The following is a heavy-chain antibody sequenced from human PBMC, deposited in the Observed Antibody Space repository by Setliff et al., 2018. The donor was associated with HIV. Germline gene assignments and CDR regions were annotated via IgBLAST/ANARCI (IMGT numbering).Heavy chain of an antibody. D-gene: IGHD3-10*01. V-gene: IGHV1-18*01. Sequence: ASVKVSCKAFGYTFTSYGINWVRQAPGQGLEWMGWISTHSVYSVNKNYAQKFQGRVTLTTGTSTSTAYMELRSLRSDDTAVYYCARDLFTSGSDRSRQAGYYYYYYMDVWGKGTTVTVSS. CDR2: ISTHSVYSVNK. CDR1: GYTFTSYG. J-gene: IGHJ6*03. CDR3: ARDLFTSGSDRSRQAGYYYYYYMDV.